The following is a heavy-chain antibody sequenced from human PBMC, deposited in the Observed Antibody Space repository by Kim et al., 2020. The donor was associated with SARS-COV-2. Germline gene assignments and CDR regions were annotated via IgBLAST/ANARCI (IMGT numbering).Heavy chain of an antibody. CDR3: ARPCLIAARRCAFDI. CDR1: GGSISSYY. V-gene: IGHV4-59*08. Sequence: SETLSLTCTVSGGSISSYYWSWIRQPPGKGLEWIGYIYYSGSTNYNPSLKSRVTISVDTSKNQFSLKLSSVTAADTAVYYCARPCLIAARRCAFDIWGQGTMVTVSS. CDR2: IYYSGST. D-gene: IGHD6-6*01. J-gene: IGHJ3*02.